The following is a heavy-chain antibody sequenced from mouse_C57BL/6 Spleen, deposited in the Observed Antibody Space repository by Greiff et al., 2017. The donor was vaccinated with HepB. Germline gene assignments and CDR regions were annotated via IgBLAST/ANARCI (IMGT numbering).Heavy chain of an antibody. D-gene: IGHD1-1*01. J-gene: IGHJ2*01. CDR2: ISYDGSN. Sequence: EVKLMESGPGLVKPSQSLSLTCSVTGYSITSGYYWNWIRQFPGNKLEWMGYISYDGSNNYNPSLKNRISITRDTSKNQFFLKLNSVTTEDTATYYCARDRNYYGSSYVGYFDYWGQGTTLTVSS. CDR3: ARDRNYYGSSYVGYFDY. CDR1: GYSITSGYY. V-gene: IGHV3-6*01.